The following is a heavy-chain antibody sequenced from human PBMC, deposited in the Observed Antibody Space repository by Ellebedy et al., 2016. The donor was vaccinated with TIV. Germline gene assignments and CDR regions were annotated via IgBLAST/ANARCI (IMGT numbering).Heavy chain of an antibody. CDR3: ARFGSY. Sequence: GSLRLXXTVSGGSISSYYWSWIRQPPGKGLEWIGYIYYSGSTNYNPSLKSRVTISVDTSKNHFSLKLSSVTAADTAVYYCARFGSYWGQGTLVTVSS. CDR2: IYYSGST. CDR1: GGSISSYY. V-gene: IGHV4-59*12. J-gene: IGHJ4*02. D-gene: IGHD3-10*01.